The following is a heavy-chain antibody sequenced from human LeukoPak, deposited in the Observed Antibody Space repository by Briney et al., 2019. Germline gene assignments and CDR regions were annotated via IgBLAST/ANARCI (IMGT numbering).Heavy chain of an antibody. D-gene: IGHD2-15*01. V-gene: IGHV4-30-4*08. CDR2: IYYSGST. Sequence: SETLSLTCTVSGDSISSGNYYWSWIRQPPGKGPEWIGYIYYSGSTYYNSSLKRPVTISIDTSKNQFSLSLSSVTAADTAVYYCARTCTGGSCYLAPWGQGTLVTVSS. CDR3: ARTCTGGSCYLAP. J-gene: IGHJ5*02. CDR1: GDSISSGNYY.